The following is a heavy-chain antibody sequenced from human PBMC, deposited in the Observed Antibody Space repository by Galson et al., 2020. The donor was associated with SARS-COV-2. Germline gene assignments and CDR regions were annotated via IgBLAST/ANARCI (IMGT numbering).Heavy chain of an antibody. Sequence: PGGSLRLSCVASGFRFSSNWMSWVRQAPGKGLQWVANIKQDGSDRYYVDSVKGRFTISSDNAKNSVSLQMDNLRPDDTAVYYCARDEDGYNDVWGQGTLVAVSS. CDR3: ARDEDGYNDV. V-gene: IGHV3-7*01. J-gene: IGHJ4*02. CDR1: GFRFSSNW. D-gene: IGHD5-12*01. CDR2: IKQDGSDR.